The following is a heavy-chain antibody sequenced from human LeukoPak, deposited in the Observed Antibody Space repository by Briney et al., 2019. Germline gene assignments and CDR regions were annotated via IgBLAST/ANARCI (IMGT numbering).Heavy chain of an antibody. CDR2: IWYDGSNK. Sequence: GGSLRLSCAASGFTFSSYGMHWVRQAPGKGLEWVAVIWYDGSNKYYADSVKGRFTISRDNSKNTLYLQMNSLRAEDTAVYYCAKDQGYYDSSGYGPIVGYFDHWGQGTLVTVSS. CDR1: GFTFSSYG. J-gene: IGHJ4*02. V-gene: IGHV3-33*06. CDR3: AKDQGYYDSSGYGPIVGYFDH. D-gene: IGHD3-22*01.